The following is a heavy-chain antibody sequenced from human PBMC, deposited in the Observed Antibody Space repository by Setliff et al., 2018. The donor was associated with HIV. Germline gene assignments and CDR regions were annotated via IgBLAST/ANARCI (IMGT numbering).Heavy chain of an antibody. Sequence: PSETLSLTCAVYGGPLSGHYWSWIRQPPGQGLEWIGETSHSGKTNYNPSLKSRVTISVDTSKNQFSLKLTSVTAADTAVYYCVTSSSWSSRLNFWGPGMLVTAS. V-gene: IGHV4-34*01. CDR1: GGPLSGHY. CDR3: VTSSSWSSRLNF. J-gene: IGHJ4*02. D-gene: IGHD2-2*01. CDR2: TSHSGKT.